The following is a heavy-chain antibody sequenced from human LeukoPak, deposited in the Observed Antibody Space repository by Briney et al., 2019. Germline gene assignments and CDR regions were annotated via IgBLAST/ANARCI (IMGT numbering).Heavy chain of an antibody. CDR2: VCYNGTT. CDR3: ARDYGGNSGSFDY. D-gene: IGHD4-23*01. J-gene: IGHJ4*02. CDR1: GDSISSYF. V-gene: IGHV4-59*12. Sequence: SETLSLTCSVSGDSISSYFWAWIRQPPGKGLEWIGYVCYNGTTNYNPSLRNRVAISIDTSKNQFSLKLNSATAADTAVYYCARDYGGNSGSFDYWGQGTLVTVSS.